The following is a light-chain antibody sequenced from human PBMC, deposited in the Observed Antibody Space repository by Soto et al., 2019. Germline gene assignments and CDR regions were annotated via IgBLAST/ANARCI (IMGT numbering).Light chain of an antibody. J-gene: IGKJ3*01. Sequence: DIQMTQSPSSLSASVGDRVTITCRASQGIGNSLAWYQQKRGKVPKLLLHTASTLQSGVPSRFSGSGSGTDFTLTISSLQPEDAATYYCQKYNIVPFTFGPGTKVDI. CDR2: TAS. V-gene: IGKV1-27*01. CDR3: QKYNIVPFT. CDR1: QGIGNS.